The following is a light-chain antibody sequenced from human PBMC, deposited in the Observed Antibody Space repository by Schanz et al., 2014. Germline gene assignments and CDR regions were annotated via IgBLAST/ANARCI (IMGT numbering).Light chain of an antibody. J-gene: IGKJ4*01. CDR1: QSVSSSY. CDR3: QQRSNWPQDT. CDR2: GAS. V-gene: IGKV3D-20*02. Sequence: EIVLTQSPGTLSLSPGERATLSCRASQSVSSSYLAWYQQKPGQAPRLLIYGASSRATGIPDRFSGSGSGTDFTLTISSLEPGDFAVYYCQQRSNWPQDTFGGGTKVEIK.